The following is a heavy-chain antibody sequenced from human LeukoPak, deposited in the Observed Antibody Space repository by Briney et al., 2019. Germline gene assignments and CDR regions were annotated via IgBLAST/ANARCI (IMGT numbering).Heavy chain of an antibody. Sequence: PGGSLRLSCAASGFTFSSYAMHWVRQAPGKGLEWVAVISYDGSNKYYADSVKGRFTISRDNSKNTLYLQMNSLRAEDTAVYYCASQTSDLYDAFDIWGQGTMVTVSS. CDR3: ASQTSDLYDAFDI. CDR1: GFTFSSYA. CDR2: ISYDGSNK. J-gene: IGHJ3*02. D-gene: IGHD2-21*02. V-gene: IGHV3-30-3*01.